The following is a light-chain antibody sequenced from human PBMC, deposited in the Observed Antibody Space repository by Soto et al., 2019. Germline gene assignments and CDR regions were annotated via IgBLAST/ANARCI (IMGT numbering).Light chain of an antibody. CDR2: DAS. CDR1: QSVSTY. CDR3: QQRTEWPPT. V-gene: IGKV3-11*01. J-gene: IGKJ1*01. Sequence: EIVLTQSPATLALSPGERAPLSCRASQSVSTYLAWYQQKPGQAPRLLIYDASNRATGIPARFSGGGSGTDFTRAISSREPEDFAVYYCQQRTEWPPTFGQGTKVEIK.